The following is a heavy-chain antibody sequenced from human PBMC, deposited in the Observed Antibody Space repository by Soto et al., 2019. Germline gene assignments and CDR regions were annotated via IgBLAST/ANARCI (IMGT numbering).Heavy chain of an antibody. Sequence: QAQLVQSGGEVKKPGASVKVSCRASGYAFTSYGYAWVRQAPGQGLEWMGWISAYNGDTNHAQKLQARVTLTTDTSTTTVHMELRNLGSDDTAVYYCARSGAYCTSITCLFDSFWGLGTLVTVSS. D-gene: IGHD2-8*01. J-gene: IGHJ4*02. V-gene: IGHV1-18*01. CDR1: GYAFTSYG. CDR3: ARSGAYCTSITCLFDSF. CDR2: ISAYNGDT.